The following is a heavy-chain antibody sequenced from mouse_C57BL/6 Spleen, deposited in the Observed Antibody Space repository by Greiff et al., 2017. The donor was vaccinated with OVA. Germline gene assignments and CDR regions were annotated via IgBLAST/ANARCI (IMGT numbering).Heavy chain of an antibody. CDR1: GYTFTSYW. CDR3: ARAPAYDYDVGYCFDN. D-gene: IGHD2-4*01. CDR2: IYPGSGST. V-gene: IGHV1-55*01. J-gene: IGHJ2*01. Sequence: QVQLKQPGAELVKPGASVKMSCKASGYTFTSYWITWVMQRPGQGLEWIGDIYPGSGSTNYNAKFKSKATLTVDPSSSTAYMQLSSLTSEDSAVYYCARAPAYDYDVGYCFDNWGQGTTLTVSS.